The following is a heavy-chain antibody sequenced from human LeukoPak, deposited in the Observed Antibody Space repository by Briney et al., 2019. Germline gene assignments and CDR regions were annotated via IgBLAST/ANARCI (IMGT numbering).Heavy chain of an antibody. CDR1: GDSISTTNYY. V-gene: IGHV4-39*01. J-gene: IGHJ5*01. CDR3: ARVRRSLNWFDS. D-gene: IGHD3-3*01. Sequence: SETLSLTCAVSGDSISTTNYYWGWIRQPPGKGLEWIGIIYYSGITHYNPSLKSRVTILVDTSKNQFSLKLSSVTDADTAVYYCARVRRSLNWFDSWGQGTLVTVSS. CDR2: IYYSGIT.